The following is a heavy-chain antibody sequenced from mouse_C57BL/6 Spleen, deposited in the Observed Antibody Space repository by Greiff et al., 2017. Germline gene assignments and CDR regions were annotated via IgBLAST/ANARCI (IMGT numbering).Heavy chain of an antibody. CDR1: GFNIKDDY. CDR3: TTRLLRLYAMDY. CDR2: IDPENGDT. D-gene: IGHD2-3*01. V-gene: IGHV14-4*01. J-gene: IGHJ4*01. Sequence: EVQLQQSGAELVRPGASVKLSCTASGFNIKDDYMHWVKQRPEQGLEWIGWIDPENGDTEYASKFQGKATITADTSSNTAYLQLSILTSYDTSVYYCTTRLLRLYAMDYWGQGTSVTVSS.